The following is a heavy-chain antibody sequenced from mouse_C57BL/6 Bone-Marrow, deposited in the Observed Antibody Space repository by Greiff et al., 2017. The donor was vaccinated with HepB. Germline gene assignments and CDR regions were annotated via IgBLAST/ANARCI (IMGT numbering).Heavy chain of an antibody. D-gene: IGHD2-5*01. CDR2: ISDGGSYT. J-gene: IGHJ4*01. V-gene: IGHV5-4*01. CDR1: GFTFSSYA. CDR3: ARALYSNLYYYAMDY. Sequence: DVQLVESGGGLVKPGGSLKLSCAASGFTFSSYAMSWVRQTPEKRLEWVATISDGGSYTYYPDNVKGRFTISRDNAKNNLYLQMSHLKSEDTAMYYCARALYSNLYYYAMDYWGQGTSVTVSS.